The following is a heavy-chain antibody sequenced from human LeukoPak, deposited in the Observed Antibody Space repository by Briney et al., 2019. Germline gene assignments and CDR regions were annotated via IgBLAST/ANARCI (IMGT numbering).Heavy chain of an antibody. V-gene: IGHV3-30*18. Sequence: GGSLRLSCAASGFTFSSYDMHWVRQAPGKWLDWAAVISYDGSNKYYADSVKGRFTISRDNSKNTLYLQMNSLRAEDTAVYYCANQGSSSWYVLFDYWGQGTLVTVSS. CDR3: ANQGSSSWYVLFDY. CDR2: ISYDGSNK. J-gene: IGHJ4*02. D-gene: IGHD6-13*01. CDR1: GFTFSSYD.